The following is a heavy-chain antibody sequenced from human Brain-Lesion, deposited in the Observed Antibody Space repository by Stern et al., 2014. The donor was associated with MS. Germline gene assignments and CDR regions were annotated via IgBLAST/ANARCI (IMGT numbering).Heavy chain of an antibody. Sequence: VQLVVSGAEVKKPGASVKVSCKTSGYIFTGYYIHWVRQAPGKGLEWMAWMNPNTGGTNYAQKVQGRVTMSRDTSNSTAHVDMSSLTSDDTAVYYCARDQRGITIFGVVTDYYYLGMDVWGQGTTVTVSS. CDR2: MNPNTGGT. V-gene: IGHV1-2*02. CDR3: ARDQRGITIFGVVTDYYYLGMDV. CDR1: GYIFTGYY. D-gene: IGHD3-3*01. J-gene: IGHJ6*02.